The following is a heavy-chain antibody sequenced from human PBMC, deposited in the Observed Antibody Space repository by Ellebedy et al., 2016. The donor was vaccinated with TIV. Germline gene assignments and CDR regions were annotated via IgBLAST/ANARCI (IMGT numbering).Heavy chain of an antibody. CDR3: ARDPDYGDSVGSFDL. CDR1: GFTFSSYA. V-gene: IGHV3-30-3*01. Sequence: GESLKISXAASGFTFSSYAMHWVRQAPGKGLEWVAVISYDGSNKYYADSVKGRFTISRDNSKNTLYLQMNSLRAEDTAVYYCARDPDYGDSVGSFDLWGRGTLVTVSS. CDR2: ISYDGSNK. D-gene: IGHD4-17*01. J-gene: IGHJ2*01.